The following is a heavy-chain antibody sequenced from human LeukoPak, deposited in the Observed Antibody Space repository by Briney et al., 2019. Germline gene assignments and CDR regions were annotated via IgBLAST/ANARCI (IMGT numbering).Heavy chain of an antibody. Sequence: GGSLRLSCAASGFTFSSYSMNWVRQAPGKGLEWVSSISSSSSYIYYADSVKGRFTISGDNAKNSLYLQMNSLRAEDTAVYYCARIYSSSWYDFDYWGQGTLVTVSS. CDR1: GFTFSSYS. CDR2: ISSSSSYI. CDR3: ARIYSSSWYDFDY. D-gene: IGHD6-13*01. V-gene: IGHV3-21*01. J-gene: IGHJ4*02.